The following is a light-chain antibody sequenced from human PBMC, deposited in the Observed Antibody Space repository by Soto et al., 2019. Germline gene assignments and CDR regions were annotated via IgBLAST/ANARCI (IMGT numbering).Light chain of an antibody. CDR1: QIISSTY. J-gene: IGKJ2*01. CDR2: GAS. CDR3: QHYGTSPYT. Sequence: DIVLTQSPGTLSLSPGERATLACRASQIISSTYLGRYQQKPGQAPRLLIYGASSRATGIPDRFSGSGSGTDFTLTISRLEPEDFAVYYCQHYGTSPYTFGQGTKLEIK. V-gene: IGKV3-20*01.